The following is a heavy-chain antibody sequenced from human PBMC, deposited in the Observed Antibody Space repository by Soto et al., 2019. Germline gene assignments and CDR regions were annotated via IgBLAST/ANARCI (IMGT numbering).Heavy chain of an antibody. CDR3: ALDWDDSSGYYFDS. Sequence: SETLSLTCAVSSGSISSSNWWSWVRQPPGKGLEWIGEIYHSGSTNYNPSLKSRVTISVDKSKNQFSLKLSSVTAADTAVYYCALDWDDSSGYYFDSWGQGTLVTVSS. J-gene: IGHJ4*02. CDR2: IYHSGST. CDR1: SGSISSSNW. V-gene: IGHV4-4*02. D-gene: IGHD3-22*01.